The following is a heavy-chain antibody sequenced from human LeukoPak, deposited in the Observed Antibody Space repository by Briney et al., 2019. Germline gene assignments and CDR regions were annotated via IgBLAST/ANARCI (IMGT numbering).Heavy chain of an antibody. CDR3: AKDPAMILALYYFDY. V-gene: IGHV3-30-3*01. CDR2: ISYDGSNK. CDR1: GFTFSSYA. D-gene: IGHD3-22*01. J-gene: IGHJ4*02. Sequence: GRSLRLSCAASGFTFSSYAMHWVRQAPGKGLEWVAVISYDGSNKYYADSVKGRFTISRDNSKNTLYLQMNSLRAEDTAVYYCAKDPAMILALYYFDYWGQGTLVTVSS.